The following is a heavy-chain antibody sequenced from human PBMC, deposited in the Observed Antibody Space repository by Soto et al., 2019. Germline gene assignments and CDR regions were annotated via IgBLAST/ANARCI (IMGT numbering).Heavy chain of an antibody. V-gene: IGHV1-2*02. D-gene: IGHD3-9*01. Sequence: ASVKVSCKASGYTFTGYYMHWVRQPPGQGLEWMGWINPNSGGTNYAQKFQVRVTMTRDTASSAAYMRLSRLRSDDTAVYYCARDPRYFDCLVSYSYYCGMDGWDQGTTITVSS. CDR3: ARDPRYFDCLVSYSYYCGMDG. CDR2: INPNSGGT. CDR1: GYTFTGYY. J-gene: IGHJ6*02.